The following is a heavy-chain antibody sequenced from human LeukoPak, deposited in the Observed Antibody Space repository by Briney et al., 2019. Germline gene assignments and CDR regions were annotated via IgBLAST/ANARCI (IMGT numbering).Heavy chain of an antibody. CDR3: ARGVNWFDP. V-gene: IGHV2-70*11. J-gene: IGHJ5*02. CDR1: GFSLTTSGMC. D-gene: IGHD2-8*01. Sequence: SGPALVKPTQTLTLTCTLSGFSLTTSGMCVSWIRQPPGKALEWLARIDWDDDEYYSTSLQTRLTISKDTSKNQVVLTMANMDPVDTATYYCARGVNWFDPWGQGTLVTVSS. CDR2: IDWDDDE.